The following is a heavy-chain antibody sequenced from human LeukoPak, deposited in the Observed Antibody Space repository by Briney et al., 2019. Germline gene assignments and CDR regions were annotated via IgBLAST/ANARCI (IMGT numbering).Heavy chain of an antibody. CDR1: GGTFSSYA. J-gene: IGHJ6*03. CDR3: ARSPLAVAGYCYYMDV. CDR2: IIPIFGTA. V-gene: IGHV1-69*05. Sequence: ASVKVSCKASGGTFSSYAISWVRQAPGQGLEWMGGIIPIFGTANYAQKFQGRVTITTAESTSTAYMELSSLRSEDTAVYYCARSPLAVAGYCYYMDVWGKGTTVTVSS. D-gene: IGHD6-19*01.